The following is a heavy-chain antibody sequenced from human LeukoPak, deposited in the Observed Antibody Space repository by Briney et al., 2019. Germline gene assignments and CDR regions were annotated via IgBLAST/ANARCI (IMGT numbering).Heavy chain of an antibody. CDR1: GFSFSYYN. CDR3: ARSSYSSSWYDY. V-gene: IGHV3-53*01. D-gene: IGHD6-13*01. CDR2: IYSGGST. Sequence: GGSLRLSCEASGFSFSYYNFNWVRQAPGKGLEWVSVIYSGGSTYYADSVKGRFTISRDNSKNTLYLQMNSLRAEDTAVYYCARSSYSSSWYDYWGQGTLVTVSS. J-gene: IGHJ4*02.